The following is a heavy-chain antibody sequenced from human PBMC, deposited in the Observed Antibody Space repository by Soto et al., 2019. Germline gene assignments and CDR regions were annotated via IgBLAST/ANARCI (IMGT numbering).Heavy chain of an antibody. CDR3: ARINLSYDSSGYVDL. Sequence: QVQLVQSGAEVKKPGASVKVSCKASGYTFTSYYLQWVRQAPGQGLEWMGVINPSGGGTKYAQKFQSRVTMTKATSTSTVYRDLSSLRSEDTAVYFCARINLSYDSSGYVDLWGQGTLVTVSS. CDR2: INPSGGGT. J-gene: IGHJ5*02. V-gene: IGHV1-46*01. D-gene: IGHD3-22*01. CDR1: GYTFTSYY.